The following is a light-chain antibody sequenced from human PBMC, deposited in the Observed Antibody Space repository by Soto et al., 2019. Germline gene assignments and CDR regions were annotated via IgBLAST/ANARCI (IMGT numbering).Light chain of an antibody. V-gene: IGKV1-39*01. CDR1: QNINNY. Sequence: DIQMTQSPSSLSASVGDRITVTCRASQNINNYLNWYQQKPGKAPKLLIYAASSLQSGVPSRFSGSGSGTDFTLTISSLQPEDFATYYCQQSYNTPFTFGPGTKVDLK. CDR2: AAS. CDR3: QQSYNTPFT. J-gene: IGKJ3*01.